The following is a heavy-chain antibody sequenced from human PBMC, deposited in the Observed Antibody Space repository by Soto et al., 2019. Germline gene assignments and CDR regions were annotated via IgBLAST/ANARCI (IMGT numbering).Heavy chain of an antibody. CDR3: ARPMYYYGSGSYHNFGY. D-gene: IGHD3-10*01. V-gene: IGHV3-48*01. J-gene: IGHJ4*02. CDR2: ISGSGDSI. Sequence: PGGSLRLSCAASRFTFSGFSMNWVRQAPGKGLEWVSYISGSGDSIYYADSVKGRFTISRDNARNSLYLQMNSLRAEDTAVYYCARPMYYYGSGSYHNFGYWGQGTQVTVSS. CDR1: RFTFSGFS.